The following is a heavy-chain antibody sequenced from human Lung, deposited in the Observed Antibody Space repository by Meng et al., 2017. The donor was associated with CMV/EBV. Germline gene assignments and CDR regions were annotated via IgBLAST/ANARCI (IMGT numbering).Heavy chain of an antibody. CDR2: IDASGSNI. Sequence: GGSXRLXCVGSGFTFSPYNMNWVRQAPGKGLEWVSSIDASGSNIYYAEAVKGRCTISRDNAKNSLFLQMNSLRADDTAVYFCARGPPPHYYAIDVWGQGTTVTVSS. CDR3: ARGPPPHYYAIDV. J-gene: IGHJ6*02. CDR1: GFTFSPYN. V-gene: IGHV3-21*01.